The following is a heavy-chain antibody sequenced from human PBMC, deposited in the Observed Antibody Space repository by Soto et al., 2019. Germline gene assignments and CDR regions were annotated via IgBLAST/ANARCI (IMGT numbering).Heavy chain of an antibody. D-gene: IGHD1-1*01. CDR2: ISFDGTTQ. Sequence: QVQLVESGGGVVQPGRSLRLSCAASGFMFHAYGMHWVRQAPGKGLEWVAVISFDGTTQYYEESVKGRFTISRDNSQNTLYLQMHRLKAEDTAVYFCVKAGTMAGTGTTPRSFDVWGRGTMVTVSS. CDR1: GFMFHAYG. CDR3: VKAGTMAGTGTTPRSFDV. V-gene: IGHV3-30*18. J-gene: IGHJ3*01.